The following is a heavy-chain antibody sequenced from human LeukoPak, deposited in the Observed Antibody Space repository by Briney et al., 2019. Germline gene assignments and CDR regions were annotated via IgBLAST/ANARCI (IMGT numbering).Heavy chain of an antibody. Sequence: RPGGSLRLSCAASGFTFSSYAMHWVPQTPGKGLEYVSAISTNGGGTYYANSVKGRFTISRDNSKNTLYLQMGSLRAEDMAVYFCARYCNGVTCYSGYDYWGQGTLVTVSS. CDR1: GFTFSSYA. D-gene: IGHD2-15*01. V-gene: IGHV3-64*01. CDR2: ISTNGGGT. J-gene: IGHJ4*02. CDR3: ARYCNGVTCYSGYDY.